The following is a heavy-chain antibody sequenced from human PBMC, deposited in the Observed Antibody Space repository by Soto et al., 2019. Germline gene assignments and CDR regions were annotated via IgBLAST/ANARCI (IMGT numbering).Heavy chain of an antibody. CDR1: GFTFSDFA. CDR2: IYGGGNGP. J-gene: IGHJ4*02. D-gene: IGHD2-2*03. Sequence: EVQVLESGGGLVQPGGSLRLSCAATGFTFSDFAMSWVRQAPGKGLEWVSRIYGGGNGPHYADSVKGRVTISRDNSKNTLYLQMTSLRAEDTAVYYCAKMEGMDPWAYSFDYRGQGTLVTVSS. CDR3: AKMEGMDPWAYSFDY. V-gene: IGHV3-23*01.